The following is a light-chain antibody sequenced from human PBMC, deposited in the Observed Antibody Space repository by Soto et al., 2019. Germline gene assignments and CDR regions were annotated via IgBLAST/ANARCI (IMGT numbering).Light chain of an antibody. CDR2: LEGSGSY. V-gene: IGLV4-60*02. Sequence: QLVLTQSSSASASLGSSVKLTCTLSSGHSSYIIALHQQQPGKAPRYLMKLEGSGSYNKGSGVPDRFSGSSSGADRYLTISNLQFEDEADYYCETWDSNTRVFGGGTKLTVL. CDR1: SGHSSYI. CDR3: ETWDSNTRV. J-gene: IGLJ3*02.